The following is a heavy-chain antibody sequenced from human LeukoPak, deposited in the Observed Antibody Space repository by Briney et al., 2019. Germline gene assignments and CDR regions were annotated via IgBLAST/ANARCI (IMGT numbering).Heavy chain of an antibody. D-gene: IGHD3-22*01. Sequence: SETLSLTCAVYGGSFSGYYWSWIRQPPGKGLEWIGTFYSTGSTHYNPSLRNRVTISVDTSKNQFSLRLSSVTAADTAIYYCAREGRDYYDRSGYSPDYWGQGTLVTVSS. CDR3: AREGRDYYDRSGYSPDY. V-gene: IGHV4-34*01. CDR1: GGSFSGYY. J-gene: IGHJ4*02. CDR2: FYSTGST.